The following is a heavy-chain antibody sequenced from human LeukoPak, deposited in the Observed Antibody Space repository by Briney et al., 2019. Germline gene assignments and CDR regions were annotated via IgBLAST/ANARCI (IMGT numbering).Heavy chain of an antibody. CDR1: GFTFSSYG. CDR3: ARTFRNTAFDY. CDR2: ISYDGRNK. Sequence: PGRSLRLSCAASGFTFSSYGMHWVRQAPGEGLEWVAVISYDGRNKYNADSVKGRFTISRDNSKNTLYLQMDSLRAEDTAVYYCARTFRNTAFDYWGQGTLVTVSS. J-gene: IGHJ4*02. D-gene: IGHD1-14*01. V-gene: IGHV3-30*03.